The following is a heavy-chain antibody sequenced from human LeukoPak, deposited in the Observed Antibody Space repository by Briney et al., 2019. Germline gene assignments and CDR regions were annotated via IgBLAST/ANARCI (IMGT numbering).Heavy chain of an antibody. CDR2: IWYDGSNK. CDR1: GFTFSSYG. J-gene: IGHJ5*02. D-gene: IGHD2-15*01. V-gene: IGHV3-33*01. CDR3: AGEYCSGGSCYWFDP. Sequence: PGRSLRLSCAASGFTFSSYGMHWVRQAPGKGLEWVAVIWYDGSNKYYADSVKGRFTISRDNSKNTLYLQMNSLRAEDTAVYYCAGEYCSGGSCYWFDPWGQGTLVTVSS.